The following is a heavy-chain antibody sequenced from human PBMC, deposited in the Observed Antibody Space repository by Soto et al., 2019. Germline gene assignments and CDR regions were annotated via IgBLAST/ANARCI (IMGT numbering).Heavy chain of an antibody. J-gene: IGHJ4*02. V-gene: IGHV4-31*03. D-gene: IGHD2-21*02. Sequence: QVQLQESGPGLVKPSETLSLTCTVSGAPINSGGYYWSWVRQLPGKGLEWIGYIYFSGTTYYNPSLESRVTISLDTSQNQFSLKLTSVSAADTAVYYCASGDARGVLLAYWGQGTLVTVSS. CDR1: GAPINSGGYY. CDR2: IYFSGTT. CDR3: ASGDARGVLLAY.